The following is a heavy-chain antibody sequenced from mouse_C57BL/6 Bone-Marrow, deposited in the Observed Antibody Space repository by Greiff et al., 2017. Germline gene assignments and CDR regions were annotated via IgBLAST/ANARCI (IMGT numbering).Heavy chain of an antibody. V-gene: IGHV5-16*01. J-gene: IGHJ2*01. Sequence: EVKLMESEGGLVQPGSSMKLSCTASGFTFSDYYMAWVRQVPEKGLEWVANINYDGSSTYYLDSLKSRFIISRDNAKNILYLQMSSLKSEDTATYYCARVFITTLDYWGQGTTLTVSS. CDR1: GFTFSDYY. D-gene: IGHD1-1*01. CDR3: ARVFITTLDY. CDR2: INYDGSST.